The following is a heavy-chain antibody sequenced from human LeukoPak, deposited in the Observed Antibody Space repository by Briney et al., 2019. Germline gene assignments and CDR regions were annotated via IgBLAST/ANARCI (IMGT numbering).Heavy chain of an antibody. CDR3: AREVKSSSWPSTFDY. CDR1: GYTFTTYA. CDR2: INAGNGNT. V-gene: IGHV1-3*01. J-gene: IGHJ4*02. D-gene: IGHD6-13*01. Sequence: ASVKVSCKASGYTFTTYAMHWVRQAPGQRLEWMGWINAGNGNTKYSQKFQGRVTITADESTSTAYMELSSLRSEDTAVYYCAREVKSSSWPSTFDYWGQGTLVTVSS.